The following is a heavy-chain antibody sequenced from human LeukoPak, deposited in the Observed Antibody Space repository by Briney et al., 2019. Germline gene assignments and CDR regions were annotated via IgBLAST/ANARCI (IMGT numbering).Heavy chain of an antibody. Sequence: GGSLRLSCAASGFTVSSNYMSWVRQAPGKGLEWVSVIYSGGSTYYADSVKGRFTISRDNSKSTLHLQMNSLRAEDTAVYYCARLQQGSWFSVWGQGTLVTVSS. J-gene: IGHJ4*02. CDR1: GFTVSSNY. D-gene: IGHD6-13*01. V-gene: IGHV3-66*04. CDR3: ARLQQGSWFSV. CDR2: IYSGGST.